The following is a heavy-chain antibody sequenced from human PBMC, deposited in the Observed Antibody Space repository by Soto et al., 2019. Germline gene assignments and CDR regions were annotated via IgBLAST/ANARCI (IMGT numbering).Heavy chain of an antibody. J-gene: IGHJ5*02. CDR2: ISAYNGNT. D-gene: IGHD2-2*03. CDR3: ARDPRVLLGIVLVPAPGWFDP. Sequence: APVKVSCKASGYTFTSYGISWVRQAPGQGLEWMGWISAYNGNTNYAQKLQGRVTMTTDTSTSTAYMELRSLRSDDTAVYYCARDPRVLLGIVLVPAPGWFDPWGQGTLVTVSS. V-gene: IGHV1-18*01. CDR1: GYTFTSYG.